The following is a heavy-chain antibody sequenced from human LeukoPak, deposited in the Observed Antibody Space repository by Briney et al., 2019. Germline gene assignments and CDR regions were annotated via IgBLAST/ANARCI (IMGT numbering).Heavy chain of an antibody. CDR2: IYTSGST. CDR1: GGSISSYY. J-gene: IGHJ5*02. CDR3: ARDFTMVRGARGLNWFDP. V-gene: IGHV4-4*07. Sequence: SETLSLTCTVSGGSISSYYWSWIRQPAGKGLEWIGRIYTSGSTNYNPSLKSRVTMPVDTSKNQFSLKLSSVTAADTAVYYCARDFTMVRGARGLNWFDPWGQGTLVTVSS. D-gene: IGHD3-10*01.